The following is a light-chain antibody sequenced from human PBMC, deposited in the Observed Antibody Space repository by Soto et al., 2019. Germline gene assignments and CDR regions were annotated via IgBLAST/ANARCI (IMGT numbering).Light chain of an antibody. V-gene: IGKV1-39*01. CDR2: AAS. J-gene: IGKJ1*01. CDR3: QQYNSYSWT. Sequence: DVQMTHSPSSLSASVGDRVTITCRASQSISSYLNWYQQKPGKAPKLLIYAASSLQSGVPSRFSGSGSGTDFTLTISSLQPEDFATYFCQQYNSYSWTFGQGTKV. CDR1: QSISSY.